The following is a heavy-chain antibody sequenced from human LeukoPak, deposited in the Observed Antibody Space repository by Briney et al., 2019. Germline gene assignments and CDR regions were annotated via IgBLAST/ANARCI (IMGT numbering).Heavy chain of an antibody. CDR3: ARDAHAAIFGGAGLGY. CDR1: GYTFTSYG. J-gene: IGHJ4*02. D-gene: IGHD3-3*01. Sequence: GASVKVSCKASGYTFTSYGISWVRQAPGQGLEWMGWISAYNGNTNYAQKLQGRVTMTTDTSTSTAYMELRSLRSDDTAVYYCARDAHAAIFGGAGLGYWGQGTLVTVSS. V-gene: IGHV1-18*01. CDR2: ISAYNGNT.